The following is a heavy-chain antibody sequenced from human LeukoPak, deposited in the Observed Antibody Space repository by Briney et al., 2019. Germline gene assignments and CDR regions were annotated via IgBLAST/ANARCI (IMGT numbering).Heavy chain of an antibody. CDR3: ARVRSIAALGPFDY. D-gene: IGHD6-6*01. CDR2: INTDESST. V-gene: IGHV3-74*01. J-gene: IGHJ4*02. CDR1: GFTFSSYW. Sequence: GGSLRLSCAASGFTFSSYWMHWVRQAPGKGLVWVSRINTDESSTSYADSVKGRFTVSRDNAKNTLYLQMNSLRAEDTAVYYCARVRSIAALGPFDYWGQGTLVTVSS.